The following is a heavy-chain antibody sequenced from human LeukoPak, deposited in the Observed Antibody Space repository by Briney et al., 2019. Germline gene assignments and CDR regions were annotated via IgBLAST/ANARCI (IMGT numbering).Heavy chain of an antibody. V-gene: IGHV3-21*01. CDR2: ISGSSSYI. CDR1: GFTFSSYS. J-gene: IGHJ5*02. CDR3: ARDIGYSDYDILTGYPHSYNWFDP. D-gene: IGHD3-9*01. Sequence: GGSLRLSCAASGFTFSSYSMNWVRQAPGKGLEWVSSISGSSSYIYYADSVKGRFTISRDNAKNSLYLQMSSLRAEDTAVYYCARDIGYSDYDILTGYPHSYNWFDPWGQGTLVTVSS.